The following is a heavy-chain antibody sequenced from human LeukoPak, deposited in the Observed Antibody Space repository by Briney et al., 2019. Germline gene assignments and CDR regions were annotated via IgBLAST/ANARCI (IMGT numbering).Heavy chain of an antibody. J-gene: IGHJ6*03. Sequence: ETLSLTCTVSGGSISSGSYYWSWVRQAPGKGLEWVSAISGSGGSTYYADSVKGRFTISRDNSKNTLYLQMNSLRAEHTAVYYCANGGVTYYYYMDVWGKGTTVTVSS. D-gene: IGHD2-8*02. CDR3: ANGGVTYYYYMDV. CDR2: ISGSGGST. V-gene: IGHV3-23*01. CDR1: GGSISSGSYY.